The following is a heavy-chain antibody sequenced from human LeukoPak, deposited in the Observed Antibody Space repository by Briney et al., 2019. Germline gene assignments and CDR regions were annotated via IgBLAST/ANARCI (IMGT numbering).Heavy chain of an antibody. Sequence: GGSLRLSCAASGFTFSSYWMSWVRQAPGKGLEWVANIKQDGGEKYYVDSVKGRFTISRDNAKNSLYLQMDSLRAEDTAVYYCARPTRPWRAGGDDAFDIWAKGQWSPSLQ. CDR1: GFTFSSYW. D-gene: IGHD3-10*01. V-gene: IGHV3-7*01. J-gene: IGHJ3*02. CDR2: IKQDGGEK. CDR3: ARPTRPWRAGGDDAFDI.